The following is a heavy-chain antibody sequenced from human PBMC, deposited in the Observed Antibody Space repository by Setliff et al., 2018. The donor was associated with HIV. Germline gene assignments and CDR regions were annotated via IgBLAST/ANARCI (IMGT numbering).Heavy chain of an antibody. Sequence: GGSLRLSCAAAGFPFSAYNIHWVRQAPGKGLEWVSVISYDGSRTSYADSVKGRFTISRDNSKNTLFLQINSLRPEDTAVYYCARITVASRYNSDMDVWGKGTTVTVSS. CDR1: GFPFSAYN. CDR2: ISYDGSRT. J-gene: IGHJ6*03. V-gene: IGHV3-30*01. D-gene: IGHD4-17*01. CDR3: ARITVASRYNSDMDV.